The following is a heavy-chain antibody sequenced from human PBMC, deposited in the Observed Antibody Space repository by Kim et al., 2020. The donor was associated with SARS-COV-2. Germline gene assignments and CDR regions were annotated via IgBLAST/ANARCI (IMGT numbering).Heavy chain of an antibody. CDR2: GSSR. J-gene: IGHJ4*02. V-gene: IGHV3-11*01. Sequence: GSSRRYADSVNGRFSIARDNAKKSLSLQMNSLTPEDTAVYYCVREPANWGQGTLVTVSS. CDR3: VREPAN.